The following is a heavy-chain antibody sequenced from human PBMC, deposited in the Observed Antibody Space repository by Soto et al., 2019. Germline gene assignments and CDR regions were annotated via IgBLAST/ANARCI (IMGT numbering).Heavy chain of an antibody. V-gene: IGHV4-59*01. D-gene: IGHD3-10*01. J-gene: IGHJ4*02. CDR2: IYYSGST. CDR3: ARAGSYYSIDN. Sequence: SETLSLTCTVSGGSISNFYWSWIRQPPGKGLEWIGHIYYSGSTNYNPSLKSRVAISVDTSKNQFSLKLNSVTAADTAVYYCARAGSYYSIDNWGQGTLVTVSS. CDR1: GGSISNFY.